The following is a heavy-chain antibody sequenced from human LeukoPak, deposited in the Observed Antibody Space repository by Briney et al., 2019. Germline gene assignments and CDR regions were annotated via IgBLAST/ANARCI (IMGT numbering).Heavy chain of an antibody. CDR2: IRYDGSNK. CDR1: GFTFSSYG. Sequence: GGSLRLSCAASGFTFSSYGIHWVRQAPATGLEGGAFIRYDGSNKYYADSVKGRFTISRDNSKNTLYLQMNSLCAEDMAVYYCAKAVECSSTSCYTADWFDPWGQGTLVTVSS. V-gene: IGHV3-30*02. D-gene: IGHD2-2*02. J-gene: IGHJ5*02. CDR3: AKAVECSSTSCYTADWFDP.